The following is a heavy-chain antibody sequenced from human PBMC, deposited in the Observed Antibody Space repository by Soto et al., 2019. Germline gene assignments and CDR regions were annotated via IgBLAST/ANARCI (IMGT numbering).Heavy chain of an antibody. D-gene: IGHD6-13*01. CDR3: ARDYIAAAGTFDY. J-gene: IGHJ4*02. V-gene: IGHV4-30-4*01. Sequence: QVQLQESGPGLVKPSQTLSLTCTVSGGSISSGDYYWSWIRQPPGKVLEWIGYIYYSGSTYYNPSLKSRVTISVDTSKNQFCLKMSYVTAADTAVYYCARDYIAAAGTFDYWGQGTLVTVSS. CDR1: GGSISSGDYY. CDR2: IYYSGST.